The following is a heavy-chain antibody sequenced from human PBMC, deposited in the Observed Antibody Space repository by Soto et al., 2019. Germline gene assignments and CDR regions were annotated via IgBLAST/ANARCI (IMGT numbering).Heavy chain of an antibody. J-gene: IGHJ4*02. CDR2: IFYSGNT. Sequence: SETLSLTCTVSGASVTSYYWSLVRQPPGKGLEWIGYIFYSGNTDSNPSLRSRLTMSVDTSKNHLSLELTSVTAADTAVYYCAREFPGYAGGDYFEYWGQGTMVTVSS. CDR3: AREFPGYAGGDYFEY. D-gene: IGHD5-12*01. V-gene: IGHV4-59*02. CDR1: GASVTSYY.